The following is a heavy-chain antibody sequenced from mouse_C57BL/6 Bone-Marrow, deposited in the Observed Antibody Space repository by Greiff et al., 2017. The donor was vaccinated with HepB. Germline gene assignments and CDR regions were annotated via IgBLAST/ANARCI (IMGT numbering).Heavy chain of an antibody. D-gene: IGHD2-4*01. CDR1: GFNIKDDY. J-gene: IGHJ2*01. CDR3: TPYDHDVDY. Sequence: VQLQQSGAELVRPGASVKLSCTASGFNIKDDYMHWVKQRPEQGLEWIGWIDPENGDTEYASKFQGKATITADTSSNTAYLQLSSLTSEDTAVYYCTPYDHDVDYWGQGTTLTVSS. V-gene: IGHV14-4*01. CDR2: IDPENGDT.